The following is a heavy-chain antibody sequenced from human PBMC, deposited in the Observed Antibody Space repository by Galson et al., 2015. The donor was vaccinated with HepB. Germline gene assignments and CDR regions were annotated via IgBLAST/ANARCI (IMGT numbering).Heavy chain of an antibody. Sequence: SLRLSCAASGFRFSDYYMAWLRQAPGKSLKWVSLISWDGSHIYYLDSVKGRFIISRDNNKNSPYLQLNSLRVEDTALYFCAKDLGLGRGGLDSWGPGTLVTVSS. CDR2: ISWDGSHI. CDR1: GFRFSDYY. V-gene: IGHV3-43*01. J-gene: IGHJ4*02. CDR3: AKDLGLGRGGLDS. D-gene: IGHD3-16*01.